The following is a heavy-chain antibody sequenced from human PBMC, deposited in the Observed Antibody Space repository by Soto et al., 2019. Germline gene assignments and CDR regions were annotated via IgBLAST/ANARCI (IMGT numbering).Heavy chain of an antibody. J-gene: IGHJ4*02. V-gene: IGHV4-61*01. CDR1: GGSVSSGSYY. CDR2: IYYSGST. CDR3: ARVVGATHFDY. D-gene: IGHD1-26*01. Sequence: QVQLQESGPGLVKPSETLSLTCTVSGGSVSSGSYYWSWIRQPPGKGLEWIGYIYYSGSTNYDPPLKSRVTISVDTSKNQFSLKLSSVTAADTAVYYCARVVGATHFDYWGQGTLVTVSS.